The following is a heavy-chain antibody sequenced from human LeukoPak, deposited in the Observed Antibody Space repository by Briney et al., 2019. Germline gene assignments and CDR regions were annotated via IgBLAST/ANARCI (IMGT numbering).Heavy chain of an antibody. V-gene: IGHV3-74*01. CDR1: GFPFSSYW. Sequence: PWGSLKLSCAASGFPFSSYWIHWVRPAPGKGLVWVSRINSDGSSTSYADSVKGRFTISRHNSKNTLYLQMNSLRAEDTAVYYCASQNSGWYTDAFDIWGQGTMVTVSS. CDR3: ASQNSGWYTDAFDI. J-gene: IGHJ3*02. D-gene: IGHD6-19*01. CDR2: INSDGSST.